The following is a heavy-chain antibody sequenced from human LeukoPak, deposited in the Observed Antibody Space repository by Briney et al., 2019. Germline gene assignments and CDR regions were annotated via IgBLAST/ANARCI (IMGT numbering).Heavy chain of an antibody. CDR3: ARGAGSWRYYFDY. J-gene: IGHJ4*02. CDR2: IWYDGSNK. Sequence: PGRSLRLSCAASGFTFSSYGMHWVRQGPGKWLEWVAVIWYDGSNKYYADPVKGRFTISRDNSKNTLYLQMNSLRAEDTAVYYCARGAGSWRYYFDYWGQGTLVTVSS. V-gene: IGHV3-33*01. CDR1: GFTFSSYG. D-gene: IGHD6-13*01.